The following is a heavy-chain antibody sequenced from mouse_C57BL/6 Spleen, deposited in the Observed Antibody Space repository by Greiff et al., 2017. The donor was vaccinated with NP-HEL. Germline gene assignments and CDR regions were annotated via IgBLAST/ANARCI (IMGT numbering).Heavy chain of an antibody. Sequence: VQLQQSGPELVKPGASVKISCKASGYTFTDYYMNWVKQSHGKSLEWIGDINPNNGGTSYNQKFKGKATLTVDKSSSTAYMELRSLTSEDSAVYYCAQKGAMDYWGQGTSVTVSS. CDR2: INPNNGGT. V-gene: IGHV1-26*01. J-gene: IGHJ4*01. CDR1: GYTFTDYY. CDR3: AQKGAMDY.